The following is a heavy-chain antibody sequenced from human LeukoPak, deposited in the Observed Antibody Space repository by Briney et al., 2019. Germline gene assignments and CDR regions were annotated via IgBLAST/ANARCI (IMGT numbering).Heavy chain of an antibody. J-gene: IGHJ5*02. Sequence: KTSETLSLTCTVSGGSISSSGYYWGWIRQPPGKGLEWIGSIYYSGNTYYNPSLKSRVTIFVDTSKNQFSLKLSSVTAADTAVYYCARHDYRNDNWSDPWGQGTLVTVSS. CDR3: ARHDYRNDNWSDP. CDR1: GGSISSSGYY. CDR2: IYYSGNT. V-gene: IGHV4-39*01. D-gene: IGHD4-11*01.